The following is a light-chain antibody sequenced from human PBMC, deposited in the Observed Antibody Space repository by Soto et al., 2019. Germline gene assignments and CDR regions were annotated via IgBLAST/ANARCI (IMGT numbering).Light chain of an antibody. CDR1: SSYVGGYNY. V-gene: IGLV2-14*01. J-gene: IGLJ2*01. CDR3: SSYTSSSPWV. CDR2: DVS. Sequence: QSALTQPASVSGSPGQSITISCTGTSSYVGGYNYVSWYQQHPGKAPKLMIYDVSNRPSGVSNRFSGSKSGNTASLTISGLQAEDEAEYYCSSYTSSSPWVFGGGTKLTVL.